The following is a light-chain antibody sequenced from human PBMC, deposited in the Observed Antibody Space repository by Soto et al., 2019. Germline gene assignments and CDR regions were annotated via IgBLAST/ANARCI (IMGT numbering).Light chain of an antibody. Sequence: QSVLTQPASVSGSPGQSIAISCTGTSSDVGGYNYVSWYQQHPGKAPKLMLCDVSNRPSGVSDRFSGSKSGNTASLTISGLQTEDEADYYCSSYTTSSTYVFGTGTKVTVL. CDR3: SSYTTSSTYV. CDR2: DVS. V-gene: IGLV2-14*01. CDR1: SSDVGGYNY. J-gene: IGLJ1*01.